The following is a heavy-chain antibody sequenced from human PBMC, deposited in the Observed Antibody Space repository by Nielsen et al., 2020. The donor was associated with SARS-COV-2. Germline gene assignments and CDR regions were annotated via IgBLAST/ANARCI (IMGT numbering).Heavy chain of an antibody. Sequence: SLKISCAASGFTFDEYSMHWVRQAPGKGLEWVSGISWNSGSIGYADSVKGRFTISRDNAKNSLYLQMNSLRAEDTAVYYCARGGYNLDSYYDFWSGYYLRHYCGMDVWGQGTTVTVSS. CDR2: ISWNSGSI. J-gene: IGHJ6*02. D-gene: IGHD3-3*01. CDR1: GFTFDEYS. V-gene: IGHV3-9*01. CDR3: ARGGYNLDSYYDFWSGYYLRHYCGMDV.